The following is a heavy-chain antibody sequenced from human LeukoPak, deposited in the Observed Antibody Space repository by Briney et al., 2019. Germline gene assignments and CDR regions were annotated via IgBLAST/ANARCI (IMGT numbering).Heavy chain of an antibody. J-gene: IGHJ4*02. CDR1: GGSISSISYY. Sequence: SVTLSLTCTVSGGSISSISYYWGWIRQPPGKGLEWIGSMYYSGRSYYNPSLKSRVTISVDTSKNYFSLNLSSVTAADTAVYFCARIEYSSSCDFWGQGTLVTVAS. CDR2: MYYSGRS. V-gene: IGHV4-39*07. D-gene: IGHD6-6*01. CDR3: ARIEYSSSCDF.